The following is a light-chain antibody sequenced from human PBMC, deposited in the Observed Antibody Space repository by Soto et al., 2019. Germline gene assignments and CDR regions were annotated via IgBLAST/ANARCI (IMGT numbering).Light chain of an antibody. Sequence: EIVMTQSPATLSVSPGERATLSCRASQSVSSNLAWYQQKPGQAPRLLIYGASTRATGIPARFSGSGSGTEFTITISSLQSEDFGVYYCQQYNNWPPLTFGGGTKVGIK. J-gene: IGKJ4*01. CDR2: GAS. V-gene: IGKV3-15*01. CDR1: QSVSSN. CDR3: QQYNNWPPLT.